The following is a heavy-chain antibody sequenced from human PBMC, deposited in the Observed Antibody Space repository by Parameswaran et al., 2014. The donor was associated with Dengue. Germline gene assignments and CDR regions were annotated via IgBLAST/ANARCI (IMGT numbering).Heavy chain of an antibody. D-gene: IGHD2/OR15-2a*01. J-gene: IGHJ6*02. V-gene: IGHV1-24*01. Sequence: WVRQAPGQGLEWMGGFDPEDGETIYAQKFQGRVTMTEDTSTDTAYMELSSLRSEDTAVYYCATGTPQGPRVRILYYYYGMDVWGQGTTVTVSS. CDR2: FDPEDGET. CDR3: ATGTPQGPRVRILYYYYGMDV.